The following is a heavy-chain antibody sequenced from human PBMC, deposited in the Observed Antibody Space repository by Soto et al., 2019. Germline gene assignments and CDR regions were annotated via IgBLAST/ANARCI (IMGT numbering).Heavy chain of an antibody. V-gene: IGHV1-3*04. D-gene: IGHD3-3*01. Sequence: ASVKVSCKSSGYTFNEYGIHWVRQAPGQRPEWMGWIDTHSGDTRYSQRFQDRLTLTRETSANTVYMNLGSLRPEDTAVYFCARDKLRFFLGTPRFNWFDPWGQGTLVTVSS. CDR1: GYTFNEYG. J-gene: IGHJ5*02. CDR2: IDTHSGDT. CDR3: ARDKLRFFLGTPRFNWFDP.